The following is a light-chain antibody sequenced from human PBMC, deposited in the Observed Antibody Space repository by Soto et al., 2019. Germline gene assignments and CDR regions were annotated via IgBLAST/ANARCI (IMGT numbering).Light chain of an antibody. Sequence: DIVMTQSPDSLAVSLGERATINCKSSQSVLYSSNTKTSLAWYQQKPGQPPKLLIYWASTRESGVPDRFSGSGSGTDFTLTISSLQAEDVAVYYCQQYYSTPLTFGGGTKVEIK. J-gene: IGKJ4*01. CDR1: QSVLYSSNTKTS. CDR2: WAS. CDR3: QQYYSTPLT. V-gene: IGKV4-1*01.